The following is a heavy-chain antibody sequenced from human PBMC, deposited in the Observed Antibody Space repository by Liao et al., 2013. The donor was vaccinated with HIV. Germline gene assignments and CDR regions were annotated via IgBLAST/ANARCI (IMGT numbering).Heavy chain of an antibody. CDR1: GASVDSSDYY. D-gene: IGHD2/OR15-2a*01. J-gene: IGHJ4*02. CDR3: ARDDFTTMAPLSPTFFDY. V-gene: IGHV4-39*02. CDR2: VYYSGFT. Sequence: QVHLQESGPGLVPPSGTLSLTCTVSGASVDSSDYYWAWIRQPPGRGPEWIGSVYYSGFTYSNPSLRSRVTISVDTYNNQFDLELTSVTAADTAIYYCARDDFTTMAPLSPTFFDYWGKGTPVTISS.